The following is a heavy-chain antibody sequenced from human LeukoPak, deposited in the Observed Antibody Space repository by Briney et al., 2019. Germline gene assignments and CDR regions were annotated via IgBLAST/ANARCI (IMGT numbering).Heavy chain of an antibody. V-gene: IGHV3-21*01. CDR3: AREGVGLSASLYYMDV. CDR1: GFTFSSYS. D-gene: IGHD2/OR15-2a*01. Sequence: GGSLRLSCAASGFTFSSYSMNWVRQAPGKGLEWVSSISSSSSYIYYADSVKGRFTISRDNAKNSLYLQMNSLRAEDTAVYYCAREGVGLSASLYYMDVWGKGTTVTVSS. J-gene: IGHJ6*03. CDR2: ISSSSSYI.